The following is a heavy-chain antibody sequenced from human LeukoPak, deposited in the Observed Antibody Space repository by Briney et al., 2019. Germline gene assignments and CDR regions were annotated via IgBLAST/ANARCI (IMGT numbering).Heavy chain of an antibody. J-gene: IGHJ3*02. CDR2: ITYTGGST. CDR1: GFTFRSYG. CDR3: ARDHQLGKVFDI. V-gene: IGHV3-23*01. Sequence: GGTLRLSCAASGFTFRSYGMSWVRQAPGKGLEWVSAITYTGGSTYYADSVKGRFTISRDNSKNTLYLQMNSLRAEDTAVYYCARDHQLGKVFDIWGQGTMVTVSS. D-gene: IGHD5-24*01.